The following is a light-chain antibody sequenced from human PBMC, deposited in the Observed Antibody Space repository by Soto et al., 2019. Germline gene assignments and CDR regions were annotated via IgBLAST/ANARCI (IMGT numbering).Light chain of an antibody. J-gene: IGLJ2*01. CDR2: DVS. CDR3: SLYAGGNNVI. V-gene: IGLV2-8*01. CDR1: SSDVGGYNW. Sequence: QSALTQPPPASGSPGQSVTISCTGTSSDVGGYNWVSWYLQHPGKAPQLVIYDVSTRPSGVSNRFSGSKSGNTASLTISGLQAEDEADYYCSLYAGGNNVIFGGGTQLTVL.